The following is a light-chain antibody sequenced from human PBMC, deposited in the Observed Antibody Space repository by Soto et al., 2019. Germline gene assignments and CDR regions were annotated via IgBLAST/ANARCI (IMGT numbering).Light chain of an antibody. CDR2: GAS. Sequence: EIVMTQSPATLSVSPGETATLSCRASQSVSSNLAWYQQKPGQAPRLLIYGASTRATGIPARFSSSGSVTEFTLNISSLESEDFAVYCCQQYNNLHWTFGQGTKVEFK. CDR3: QQYNNLHWT. CDR1: QSVSSN. V-gene: IGKV3-15*01. J-gene: IGKJ1*01.